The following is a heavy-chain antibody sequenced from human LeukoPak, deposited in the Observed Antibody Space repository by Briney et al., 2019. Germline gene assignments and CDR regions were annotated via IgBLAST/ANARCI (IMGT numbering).Heavy chain of an antibody. V-gene: IGHV4-38-2*01. CDR1: GYSISSGYY. J-gene: IGHJ4*02. CDR3: ARVDGSGSYARPDY. CDR2: IYHSGST. Sequence: SSETLSLTCAVSGYSISSGYYWGWIRQPPGQGLGWIGSIYHSGSTYYNPSLKSRVTISVDTSKNQFSLKLSSVTAADTAVYYCARVDGSGSYARPDYWGQGTLVTVSS. D-gene: IGHD3-10*01.